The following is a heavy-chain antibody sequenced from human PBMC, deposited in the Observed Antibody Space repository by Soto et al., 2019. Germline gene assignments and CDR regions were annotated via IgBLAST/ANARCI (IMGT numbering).Heavy chain of an antibody. Sequence: PSETLSLTCTVSGGSISSYYWSWIRQPPGKGLEWIGYIYYSGSTNYNPSLKSRVTISVDTSKNQFSLKLSSVTAADTAVYYFASYGSGSYPRIDLSGQGTLVTVSS. V-gene: IGHV4-59*01. CDR2: IYYSGST. D-gene: IGHD3-10*01. J-gene: IGHJ5*02. CDR3: ASYGSGSYPRIDL. CDR1: GGSISSYY.